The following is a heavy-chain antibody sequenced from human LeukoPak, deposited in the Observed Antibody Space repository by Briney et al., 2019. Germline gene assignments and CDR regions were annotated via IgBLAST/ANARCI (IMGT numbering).Heavy chain of an antibody. CDR3: AKPRGEEWLVGLYDAFDI. J-gene: IGHJ3*02. CDR2: IWFDGSHK. D-gene: IGHD6-19*01. V-gene: IGHV3-33*06. CDR1: GFTFSSYG. Sequence: PGGSLRLSCAASGFTFSSYGMHWVRQAPGKGLEWLAVIWFDGSHKYYADSVKGRFTISRDNSKNTLYLQMNSLRAEDTAVFYCAKPRGEEWLVGLYDAFDIWGQGTMVTVSS.